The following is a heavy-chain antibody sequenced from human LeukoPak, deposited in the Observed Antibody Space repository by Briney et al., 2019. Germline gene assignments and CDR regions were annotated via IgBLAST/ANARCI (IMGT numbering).Heavy chain of an antibody. V-gene: IGHV4-4*02. D-gene: IGHD1-14*01. J-gene: IGHJ4*02. CDR2: ISHTGST. CDR1: GGSISSGNW. CDR3: ARNAAYNLDY. Sequence: SGTLSLTCGVSGGSISSGNWWSWVRQPPGKGLEWIGEISHTGSTNFNPSLKSRVTISIDKSKNQFSLEVTSVTAADTAVYYCARNAAYNLDYWGQGILVTVSS.